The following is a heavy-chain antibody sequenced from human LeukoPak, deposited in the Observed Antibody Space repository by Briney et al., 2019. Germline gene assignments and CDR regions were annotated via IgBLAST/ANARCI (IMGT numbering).Heavy chain of an antibody. CDR1: GGSLSGYY. CDR3: ARAPTVTYMDV. CDR2: INLSGST. J-gene: IGHJ6*03. Sequence: SETLSLTCAVYGGSLSGYYWNWIRQPPGKGLEWIGEINLSGSTNYNPSLKSRVTISVATSKDQFSLKLNSVTAADTAVYYCARAPTVTYMDVWAKGTTVTVSS. D-gene: IGHD5-18*01. V-gene: IGHV4-34*01.